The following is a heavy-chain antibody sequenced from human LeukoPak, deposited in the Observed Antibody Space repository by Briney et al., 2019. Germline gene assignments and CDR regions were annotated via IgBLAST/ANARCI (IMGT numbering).Heavy chain of an antibody. CDR3: ARDSPDGSGTYYNDSPDY. Sequence: GASVKVSCKASGYTFSGYGISWVRQAPGQGLEWMGWISAYNGNTNYRQKLQGRDTMTTDTSTSTAYMDLRSLRSDDTAIYYCARDSPDGSGTYYNDSPDYWGQGTLVTVSS. D-gene: IGHD3-10*01. V-gene: IGHV1-18*01. CDR1: GYTFSGYG. J-gene: IGHJ4*02. CDR2: ISAYNGNT.